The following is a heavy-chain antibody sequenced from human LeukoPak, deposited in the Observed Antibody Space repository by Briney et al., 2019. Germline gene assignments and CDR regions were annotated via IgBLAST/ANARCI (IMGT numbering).Heavy chain of an antibody. D-gene: IGHD2-8*01. J-gene: IGHJ3*01. Sequence: GGSLRLSCVDSGFTFSTYWITWVRQAPGKGLEWLANIKQDGSKEYYVDSVRGRFTISRDNAKNSLYLQMNSLRTEDTAVYYCATDPPWSDDPFDVWGQGTMVTVSS. CDR3: ATDPPWSDDPFDV. CDR1: GFTFSTYW. V-gene: IGHV3-7*01. CDR2: IKQDGSKE.